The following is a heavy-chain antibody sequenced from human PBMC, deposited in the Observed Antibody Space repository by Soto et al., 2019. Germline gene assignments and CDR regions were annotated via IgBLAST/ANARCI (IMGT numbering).Heavy chain of an antibody. Sequence: QVQLQQWGAGLLKPSETLSLTCAVYGGSFSGYYWSWIRQPPGKGLEWIGEINHSGSTNYNPSLKSRVTISVDTSKNQFSLKLSSVTAADTAVYYCARGPYIVVVTAIRVYNWFDPWGQGTLVTVSS. CDR1: GGSFSGYY. D-gene: IGHD2-21*02. J-gene: IGHJ5*02. V-gene: IGHV4-34*01. CDR2: INHSGST. CDR3: ARGPYIVVVTAIRVYNWFDP.